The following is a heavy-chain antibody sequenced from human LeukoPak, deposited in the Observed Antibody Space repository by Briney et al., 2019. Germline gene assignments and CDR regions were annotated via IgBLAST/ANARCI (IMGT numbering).Heavy chain of an antibody. CDR1: GYTFTGYY. V-gene: IGHV1-2*02. J-gene: IGHJ3*02. D-gene: IGHD3-3*01. CDR3: ARDFTYYDFWSGEGAFDI. CDR2: INPNSGGT. Sequence: EASVKVSCKASGYTFTGYYMHWVRQAPGQGLEWMGWINPNSGGTNYAQKFQGRVTMTRDTPISTAYMELSRLRSDDTAVYYCARDFTYYDFWSGEGAFDIWGQGTMVTVSS.